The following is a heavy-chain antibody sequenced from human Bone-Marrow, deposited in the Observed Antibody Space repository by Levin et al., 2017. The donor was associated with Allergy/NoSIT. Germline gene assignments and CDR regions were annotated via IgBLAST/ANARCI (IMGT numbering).Heavy chain of an antibody. D-gene: IGHD3-22*01. CDR2: ISSSGSTI. Sequence: GESLKISCAASGFTFSDYYMSWIRQAPGKGLEWVSYISSSGSTIYYADSVKGRFTISRDNAKNSLYLQMNSLRAEDTAVYYCARDRQPDYYYDSSGYSNWGQGTLVTVSS. CDR3: ARDRQPDYYYDSSGYSN. V-gene: IGHV3-11*01. CDR1: GFTFSDYY. J-gene: IGHJ4*02.